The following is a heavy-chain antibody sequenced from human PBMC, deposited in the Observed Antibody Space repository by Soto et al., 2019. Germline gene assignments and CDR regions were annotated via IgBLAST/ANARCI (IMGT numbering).Heavy chain of an antibody. J-gene: IGHJ4*02. Sequence: EVQLVESGGGLVQPGGSLRLSCAASGFTVSTKYMSWVRQAPGKGLEWVSVIYSGGSTFYADSVRGRFTISRDNSKNTVNLQMNSMRAEDKAVYYCARDPWAADDWGQGTLVTVSS. CDR2: IYSGGST. CDR1: GFTVSTKY. D-gene: IGHD3-16*01. CDR3: ARDPWAADD. V-gene: IGHV3-66*01.